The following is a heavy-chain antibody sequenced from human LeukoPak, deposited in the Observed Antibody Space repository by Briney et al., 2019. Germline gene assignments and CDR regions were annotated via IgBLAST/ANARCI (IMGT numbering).Heavy chain of an antibody. D-gene: IGHD2/OR15-2a*01. CDR2: VHCAGTT. J-gene: IGHJ4*02. CDR3: ASFLAHRSNDY. CDR1: GVSMSSYY. V-gene: IGHV4-59*01. Sequence: SETLSLTCSVSGVSMSSYYWSWIRQPPGKGLEWIGYVHCAGTTNYNASLKSRVTISLDTSKNQFSLRLGSVTAADTAVYYCASFLAHRSNDYWGQGTLVTVSS.